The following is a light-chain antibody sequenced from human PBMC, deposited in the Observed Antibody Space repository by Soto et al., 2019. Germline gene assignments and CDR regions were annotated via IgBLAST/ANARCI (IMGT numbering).Light chain of an antibody. CDR3: CSFEGSHSVV. V-gene: IGLV2-11*01. CDR2: DVN. J-gene: IGLJ3*02. Sequence: QSALTQPRSVSGSPGQQVTISCTGTSRDVGGYKFVSWYQHHPGKAPKFIMYDVNERPLGVPDRFSGSKSGNTASLTISGLQAEDEADYYCCSFEGSHSVVVGGGTKLTVL. CDR1: SRDVGGYKF.